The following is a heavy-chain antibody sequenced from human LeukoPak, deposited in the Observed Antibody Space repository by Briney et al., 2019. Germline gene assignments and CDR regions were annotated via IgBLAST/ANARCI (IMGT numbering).Heavy chain of an antibody. V-gene: IGHV1-69*04. CDR1: GGTFSSYA. D-gene: IGHD3-10*01. CDR2: IIPILGLA. J-gene: IGHJ4*02. Sequence: ASVKVSCKASGGTFSSYAISWVRQAPGQGLEWMGRIIPILGLANYAQKFQGRVTITADKSTSTAYMELSSLRSEDTAVYYCARDSQITMVRGDVEFDYWGQGTLVTVSS. CDR3: ARDSQITMVRGDVEFDY.